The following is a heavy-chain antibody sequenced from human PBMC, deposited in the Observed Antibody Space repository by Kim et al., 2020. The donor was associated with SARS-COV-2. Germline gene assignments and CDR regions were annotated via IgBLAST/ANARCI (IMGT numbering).Heavy chain of an antibody. Sequence: GGSLRLSCAASGFTVSSNYMNWVRRAPGKGLEWVSVIYAGGDTYYAGSVKGRFTISRDNSKNTLYLQMNSLRAEDTAVYYCARGLQQLGYYYYALDVWGQGTTVTVSS. CDR1: GFTVSSNY. J-gene: IGHJ6*02. V-gene: IGHV3-66*02. D-gene: IGHD6-13*01. CDR3: ARGLQQLGYYYYALDV. CDR2: IYAGGDT.